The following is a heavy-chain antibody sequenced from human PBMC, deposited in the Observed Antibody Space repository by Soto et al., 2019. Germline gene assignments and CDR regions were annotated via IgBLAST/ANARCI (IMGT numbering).Heavy chain of an antibody. V-gene: IGHV4-34*01. CDR2: INHSGST. D-gene: IGHD6-19*01. CDR1: GGSFSGYS. Sequence: TLSLPCAVYGGSFSGYSWSWIRQPPGKGLEWIGEINHSGSTNYNPSLKSRVTISVDTSKNQFSLKLSSVTAADTAVYYCAGVSSGWYRHWFDTWGQGTLVTVSS. J-gene: IGHJ5*02. CDR3: AGVSSGWYRHWFDT.